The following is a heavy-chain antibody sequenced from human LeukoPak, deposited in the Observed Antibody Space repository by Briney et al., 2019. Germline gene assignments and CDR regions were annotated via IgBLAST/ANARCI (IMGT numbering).Heavy chain of an antibody. CDR2: INPNSGGT. D-gene: IGHD6-13*01. J-gene: IGHJ5*02. CDR3: ARYSSSWYGGHNWFDP. CDR1: GYIFTGYY. V-gene: IGHV1-2*02. Sequence: ASVKVSCKASGYIFTGYYMHWVRQAPGQGLEWMGWINPNSGGTNSAQNFQGRVTMTRDTSISTAYMELSSLRSDDTAVYYCARYSSSWYGGHNWFDPWGQGTLVTVSS.